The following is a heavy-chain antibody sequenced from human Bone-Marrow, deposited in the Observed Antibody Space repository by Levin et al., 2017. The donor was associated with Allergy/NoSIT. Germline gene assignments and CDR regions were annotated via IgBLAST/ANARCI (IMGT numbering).Heavy chain of an antibody. Sequence: GASVKVSCKGSGYSFTSYWIGWVRQMPGKGLEWMGIIYPGDSDTRYSPSFQGQVTISADKSISTAYLQWSSLKASDTAMYYCARLKGTVTTPDAFDIWGQGTMVTVSS. CDR2: IYPGDSDT. J-gene: IGHJ3*02. D-gene: IGHD4-17*01. V-gene: IGHV5-51*01. CDR1: GYSFTSYW. CDR3: ARLKGTVTTPDAFDI.